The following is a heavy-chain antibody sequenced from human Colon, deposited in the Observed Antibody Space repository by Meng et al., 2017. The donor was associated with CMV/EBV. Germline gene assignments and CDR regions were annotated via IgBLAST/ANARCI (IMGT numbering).Heavy chain of an antibody. CDR3: AGNVEVLTTAKVLWDS. J-gene: IGHJ4*02. V-gene: IGHV4-59*01. Sequence: SETLSLTCTVSGGSIRNYYWSWIRQSPGKELEWIGYIYSNGGTNYSPSLKSRVTISVDTSKNQFSLRLNSVTAADTAVYYCAGNVEVLTTAKVLWDSWGQGMLVTVSS. CDR2: IYSNGGT. CDR1: GGSIRNYY. D-gene: IGHD1-1*01.